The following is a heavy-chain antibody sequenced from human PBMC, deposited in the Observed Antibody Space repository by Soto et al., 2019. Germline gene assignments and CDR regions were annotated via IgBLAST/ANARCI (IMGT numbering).Heavy chain of an antibody. J-gene: IGHJ4*02. D-gene: IGHD3-22*01. CDR3: AKDVEIGQTYYYESSGLLH. CDR2: ISGSGGST. Sequence: PEASLSLACAASGFTFSSYAMSWVRQAPGKWLEWVSAISGSGGSTYYADSVKGRFTISRDNSKNTLYLQMSSLRAEDTAVYYCAKDVEIGQTYYYESSGLLHWGQGT. V-gene: IGHV3-23*01. CDR1: GFTFSSYA.